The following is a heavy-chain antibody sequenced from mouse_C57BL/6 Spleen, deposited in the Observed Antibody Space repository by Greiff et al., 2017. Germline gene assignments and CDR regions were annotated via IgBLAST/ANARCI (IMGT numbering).Heavy chain of an antibody. V-gene: IGHV1-15*01. J-gene: IGHJ2*01. CDR1: GYTFTDYE. CDR2: IDPETGGT. Sequence: QVQLQQSGAELVRPGASVTLSCKASGYTFTDYEMHWVKQTPVHGLEWIGAIDPETGGTAYNQKFKGKATLTADKSSSTAYMGLRSLTSEDSAVYYFTGSRSYDYWGQGTTLTVSS. CDR3: TGSRSYDY. D-gene: IGHD1-1*01.